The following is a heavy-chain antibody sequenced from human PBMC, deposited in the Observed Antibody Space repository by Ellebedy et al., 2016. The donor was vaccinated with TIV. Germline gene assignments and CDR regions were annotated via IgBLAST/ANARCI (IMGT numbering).Heavy chain of an antibody. CDR2: IIASGGST. Sequence: PGGSLRLSCAASGFTFSSYAMSWVRQAPGKGLEWVSGIIASGGSTYYADSVKGRFTIARDNSRNTVDLQMRSLRAEDTAVYYCAKGRGGGSDSSTPRYFFDYWGLGTLVTVSS. V-gene: IGHV3-23*01. D-gene: IGHD2-2*01. CDR3: AKGRGGGSDSSTPRYFFDY. CDR1: GFTFSSYA. J-gene: IGHJ4*02.